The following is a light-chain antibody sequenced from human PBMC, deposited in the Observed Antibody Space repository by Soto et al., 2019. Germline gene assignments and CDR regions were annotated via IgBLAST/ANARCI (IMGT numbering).Light chain of an antibody. CDR3: QQYNSYLWT. CDR2: KAS. J-gene: IGKJ2*02. CDR1: QSISSW. Sequence: DIQMTQSPSTLSASVGDRVTITCRASQSISSWLAWYQQKPGKAATLLFYKASSLESGVPSRFSRSGSGTEFTLTISSLQPDDFATYYCQQYNSYLWTFGQGTKLEIK. V-gene: IGKV1-5*03.